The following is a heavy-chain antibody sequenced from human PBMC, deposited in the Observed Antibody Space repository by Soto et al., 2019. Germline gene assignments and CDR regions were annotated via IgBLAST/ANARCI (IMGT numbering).Heavy chain of an antibody. Sequence: PSETLSLTCTVSGGSISSYYWSWIRQPPGKGLEWIGYIYYSGSTNYNPSLKSRVTTSVDTSKNQFSLKLSSVTAADTAVYYCARLVAVAGTGRFDYWGQGTLVTVSS. CDR1: GGSISSYY. V-gene: IGHV4-59*08. J-gene: IGHJ4*02. CDR2: IYYSGST. D-gene: IGHD6-19*01. CDR3: ARLVAVAGTGRFDY.